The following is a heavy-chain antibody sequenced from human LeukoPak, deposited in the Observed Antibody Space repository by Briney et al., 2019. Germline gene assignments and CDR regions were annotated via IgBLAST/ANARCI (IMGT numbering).Heavy chain of an antibody. J-gene: IGHJ3*02. Sequence: GGSLRLSCAASGFTFSSYAMSWVRQAPGKGLEWVSAISGSGGSTYYADSVKGRFTISRDNSKNTLYLQMNSLRAEDTAVYYCAKDQLRLYGSGSYSYTGAFDIWGQGTMVTVSS. D-gene: IGHD3-10*01. CDR3: AKDQLRLYGSGSYSYTGAFDI. CDR1: GFTFSSYA. V-gene: IGHV3-23*01. CDR2: ISGSGGST.